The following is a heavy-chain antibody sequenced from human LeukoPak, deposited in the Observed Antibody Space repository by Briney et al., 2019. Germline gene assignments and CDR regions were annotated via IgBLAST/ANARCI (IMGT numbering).Heavy chain of an antibody. V-gene: IGHV4-34*01. CDR3: ARGWGGSYFGYFDY. CDR2: INHSGST. Sequence: SETLSLTCAVYGGSFSGYYWSWIRQPPGKGLEWIGEINHSGSTNYNPSLKSRVTISVDTSKNQFSLELSSVTAADTAVYYCARGWGGSYFGYFDYWGQGTLVTVSS. CDR1: GGSFSGYY. J-gene: IGHJ4*02. D-gene: IGHD1-26*01.